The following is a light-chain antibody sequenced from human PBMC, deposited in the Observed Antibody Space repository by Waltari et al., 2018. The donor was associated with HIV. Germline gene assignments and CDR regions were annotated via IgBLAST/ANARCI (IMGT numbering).Light chain of an antibody. CDR1: SSNIGSNS. J-gene: IGLJ1*01. CDR2: DNN. V-gene: IGLV1-51*01. CDR3: GTWDNSLNAGV. Sequence: QSVLTQPPSVSAAPGHKVTISCSGTSSNIGSNSVSWYQHLPGTAPNLLIYDNNKRPSGIPDRFSGSKSGTSATLGITGLQTGDEADYYCGTWDNSLNAGVFGTGTNITVL.